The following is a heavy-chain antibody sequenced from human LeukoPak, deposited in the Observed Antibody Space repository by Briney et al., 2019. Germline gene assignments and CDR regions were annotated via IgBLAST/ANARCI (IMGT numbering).Heavy chain of an antibody. Sequence: ASVKVSCKASGYTFTSYYMHWVRQAPGQGLEWMGIINPSGGSTSYAQKFQGRVTMTRDMSTSTVYLELSSLRSEDTAVYYCAREIGWRYCSGGSCYSFNYWGQGTLVTVSS. D-gene: IGHD2-15*01. CDR3: AREIGWRYCSGGSCYSFNY. V-gene: IGHV1-46*01. CDR1: GYTFTSYY. J-gene: IGHJ4*02. CDR2: INPSGGST.